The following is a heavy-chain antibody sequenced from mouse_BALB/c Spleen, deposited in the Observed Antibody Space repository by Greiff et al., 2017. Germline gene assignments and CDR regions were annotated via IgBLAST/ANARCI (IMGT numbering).Heavy chain of an antibody. V-gene: IGHV14-3*02. CDR1: GFNIKDTY. J-gene: IGHJ3*01. CDR3: ARLELPWFAY. CDR2: IDPANGNT. Sequence: VQLKQSGAELVKPGASVKLSCTASGFNIKDTYMYWVKQRPEQGLEWIGRIDPANGNTKYDPKFQGKATITADTSSNTAYLQLSSLTSEDTAVYYYARLELPWFAYWGQGTLVTVSA.